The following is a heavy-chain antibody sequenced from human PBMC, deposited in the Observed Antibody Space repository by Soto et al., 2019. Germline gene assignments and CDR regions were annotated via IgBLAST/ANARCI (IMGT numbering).Heavy chain of an antibody. CDR1: GGSISRYD. J-gene: IGHJ4*02. CDR3: ANYPTTVTSDY. D-gene: IGHD4-17*01. V-gene: IGHV4-59*01. CDR2: IYYSGST. Sequence: SETLSLTCPVSGGSISRYDWSWIRQPPGKGLEWIGYIYYSGSTNYNPSLKSRVTISVDTSKNQFSLKLSSVTAADTAVYYCANYPTTVTSDYWGQGTLVTVS.